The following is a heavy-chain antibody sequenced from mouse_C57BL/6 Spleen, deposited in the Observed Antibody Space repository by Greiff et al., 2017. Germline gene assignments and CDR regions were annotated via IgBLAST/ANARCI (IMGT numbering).Heavy chain of an antibody. V-gene: IGHV2-6*03. D-gene: IGHD2-10*01. CDR1: GFSLTSYG. J-gene: IGHJ4*01. CDR3: ARAFYGNYAMDY. Sequence: VKVEESGPGLVAPSQSLSITCTVSGFSLTSYGVHWVRQPPGKGLEWLVVIWSDGSTTYNSALKSRLSISKDNSKSQVFLKMNSLQTDDTAMYYCARAFYGNYAMDYWGQGTSVTVSS. CDR2: IWSDGST.